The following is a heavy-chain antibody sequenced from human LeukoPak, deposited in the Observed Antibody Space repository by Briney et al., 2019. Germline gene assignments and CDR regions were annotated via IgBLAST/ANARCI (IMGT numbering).Heavy chain of an antibody. V-gene: IGHV4-39*01. D-gene: IGHD1-1*01. CDR3: ARRASTTADY. CDR2: IYYSGST. Sequence: SETLSLTCTVSGGSISSSSYYWGWIRQPPGKGLEWIGSIYYSGSTYYNPSLKSRVTISVDTSKNQFSLKLSSVTAADTAVYYCARRASTTADYWGQGTLVTVSS. CDR1: GGSISSSSYY. J-gene: IGHJ4*02.